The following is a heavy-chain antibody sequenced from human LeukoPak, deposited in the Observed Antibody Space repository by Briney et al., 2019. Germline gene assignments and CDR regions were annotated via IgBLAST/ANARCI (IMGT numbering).Heavy chain of an antibody. Sequence: ASVTVSCKASGYTFTVYYMHWVRQAPGQGLEWMGWINPNSGGTNYAQKFQGRVTMTRDTSISTAYMELSRLRSDDTAVYYCARDPTGELPLYYFDYWGQGTLVTVSS. D-gene: IGHD3-16*01. CDR3: ARDPTGELPLYYFDY. J-gene: IGHJ4*02. V-gene: IGHV1-2*02. CDR2: INPNSGGT. CDR1: GYTFTVYY.